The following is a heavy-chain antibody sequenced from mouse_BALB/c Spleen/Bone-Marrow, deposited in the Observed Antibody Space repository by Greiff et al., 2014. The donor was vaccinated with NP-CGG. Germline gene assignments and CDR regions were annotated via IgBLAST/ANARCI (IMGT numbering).Heavy chain of an antibody. CDR2: ISDGSTYT. V-gene: IGHV5-4*02. J-gene: IGHJ4*01. CDR3: ARDRGVQGYAMDY. CDR1: GFTFSDYY. D-gene: IGHD2-14*01. Sequence: VQLQQSGGGLVKPGGSLKLSCAASGFTFSDYYMYWVRQTPEKRLEWVATISDGSTYTYYPGSVKGRFTISRDNAKNNLYLQMSSLKSEDTALYYCARDRGVQGYAMDYWGQGTSVTVSS.